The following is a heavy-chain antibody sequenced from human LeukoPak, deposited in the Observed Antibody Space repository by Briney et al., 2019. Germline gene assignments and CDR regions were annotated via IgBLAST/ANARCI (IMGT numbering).Heavy chain of an antibody. Sequence: ASVKVSCKASGYTFTSYAMHWVRQAPGQRLEWMGWINAGNGNTKYSQEFQGRVTITRDTSASTAYMELSSLRSEDMAVYYCARVQYSSSSAYYYYYMDVWGKGTTVTVSS. V-gene: IGHV1-3*03. CDR2: INAGNGNT. D-gene: IGHD6-6*01. CDR1: GYTFTSYA. J-gene: IGHJ6*03. CDR3: ARVQYSSSSAYYYYYMDV.